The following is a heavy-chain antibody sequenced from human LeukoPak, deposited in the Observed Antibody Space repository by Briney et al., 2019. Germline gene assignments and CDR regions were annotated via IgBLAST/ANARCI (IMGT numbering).Heavy chain of an antibody. J-gene: IGHJ6*04. D-gene: IGHD3-10*01. CDR1: GGSFSGSY. Sequence: SETLSLTCAVYGGSFSGSYWTWIRHPPGKGLEWIGEINHSGSTNYNPSLKSRVTISVDTSKNQFSLKLSSVTAADTAVYYCARIDITMVRGAAKAGMDVWGKGTTVTVSS. CDR3: ARIDITMVRGAAKAGMDV. CDR2: INHSGST. V-gene: IGHV4-34*01.